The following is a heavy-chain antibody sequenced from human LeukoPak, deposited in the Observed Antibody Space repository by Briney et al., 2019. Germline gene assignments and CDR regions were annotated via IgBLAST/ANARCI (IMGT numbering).Heavy chain of an antibody. CDR2: IIPILGIA. D-gene: IGHD1-26*01. CDR1: GYTLTELS. J-gene: IGHJ4*02. V-gene: IGHV1-69*04. Sequence: ASVKVSCKVSGYTLTELSMHWVRQAPGQGLEWMGRIIPILGIANYAQKFQGRVTITADKSTSTAYMELSSLRSEDTAVYYCARAWMGAPFDYWGQGTLVTVSS. CDR3: ARAWMGAPFDY.